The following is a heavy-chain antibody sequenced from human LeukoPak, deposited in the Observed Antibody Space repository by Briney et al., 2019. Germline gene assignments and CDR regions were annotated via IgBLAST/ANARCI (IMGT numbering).Heavy chain of an antibody. D-gene: IGHD3-10*01. V-gene: IGHV3-23*01. CDR3: ARRWLGDPYGMDV. CDR2: LGGMSESV. J-gene: IGHJ6*02. CDR1: GFIFSNYA. Sequence: GGSLRLSCAASGFIFSNYAMTWVRQAPGKGLEWVSILGGMSESVYYPDSVKGRFTVSRDNSKDTLYLEINSLRGEDTATYYCARRWLGDPYGMDVWGQGTTVTVSS.